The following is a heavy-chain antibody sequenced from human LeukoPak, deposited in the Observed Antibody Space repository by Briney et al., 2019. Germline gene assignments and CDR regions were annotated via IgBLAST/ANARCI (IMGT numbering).Heavy chain of an antibody. D-gene: IGHD3-22*01. V-gene: IGHV1-24*01. Sequence: GASVKVSCKVSGYTLTELSIHWVRQAPGKGLEWMGGFDPEDGETIYAQKFQGRVTMTEDTSTDTAYMELSSLRSEDTAVYYCATLSDRGDSSGYYPDYWGQGTLVTVSS. J-gene: IGHJ4*02. CDR2: FDPEDGET. CDR3: ATLSDRGDSSGYYPDY. CDR1: GYTLTELS.